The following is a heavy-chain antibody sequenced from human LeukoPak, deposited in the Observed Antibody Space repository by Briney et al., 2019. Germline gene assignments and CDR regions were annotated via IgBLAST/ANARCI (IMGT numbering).Heavy chain of an antibody. J-gene: IGHJ4*02. CDR1: GYTFTSYD. CDR2: INPNSGGT. D-gene: IGHD1-1*01. Sequence: ASVKVSCKASGYTFTSYDINWVRQAPGQGLEWMGWINPNSGGTNYAQKSQGRVTMTRDTSISTAYMELSRLRSDDTAVYYCARDKGGVQLELTFDYWGQGTLVTVSS. V-gene: IGHV1-2*02. CDR3: ARDKGGVQLELTFDY.